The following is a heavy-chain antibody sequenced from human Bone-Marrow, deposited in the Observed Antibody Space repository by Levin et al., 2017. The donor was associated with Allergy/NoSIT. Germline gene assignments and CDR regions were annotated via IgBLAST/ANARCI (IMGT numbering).Heavy chain of an antibody. CDR1: GSSISSGYY. D-gene: IGHD3-3*01. Sequence: SSETLSLTCAVSGSSISSGYYWGWIRQPPGKGLEWIGSIYHSGSTYYNPSLKSRVTISVDTSKNQFSLKLSSVTAADTAVYYCARVRFLEWSTYMDVWGKGTTVTVSS. CDR3: ARVRFLEWSTYMDV. J-gene: IGHJ6*03. CDR2: IYHSGST. V-gene: IGHV4-38-2*01.